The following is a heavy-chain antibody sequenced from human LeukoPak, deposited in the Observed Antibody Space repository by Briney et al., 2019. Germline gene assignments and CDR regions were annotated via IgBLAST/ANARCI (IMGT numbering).Heavy chain of an antibody. Sequence: SETLSLTCTVSGGSINNYYWSWIRQSPGKGLEWTGYIYYRGSSNYNPSLKSRITMLVDTSKNQFSLKLNSVTAADTAVYYCARVQKDYYDSGGYHSAAAFDIWGQGTMVTVSS. D-gene: IGHD3-22*01. CDR2: IYYRGSS. J-gene: IGHJ3*02. CDR3: ARVQKDYYDSGGYHSAAAFDI. CDR1: GGSINNYY. V-gene: IGHV4-59*01.